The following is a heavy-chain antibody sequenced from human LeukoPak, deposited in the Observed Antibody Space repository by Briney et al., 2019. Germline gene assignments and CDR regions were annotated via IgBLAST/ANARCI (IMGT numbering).Heavy chain of an antibody. D-gene: IGHD3-22*01. V-gene: IGHV3-23*01. CDR1: GFTFSSYA. CDR3: AKRPDRSYYDRTGYYYFDY. J-gene: IGHJ4*02. Sequence: GGSLRLSCAASGFTFSSYAMSWVRQAPGKGLEWVSSIGGLGGSTFYAVSVKGRFTISRDNSKNTLYLQMNSLRAEDTAVYYCAKRPDRSYYDRTGYYYFDYWGQGTLVTDSS. CDR2: IGGLGGST.